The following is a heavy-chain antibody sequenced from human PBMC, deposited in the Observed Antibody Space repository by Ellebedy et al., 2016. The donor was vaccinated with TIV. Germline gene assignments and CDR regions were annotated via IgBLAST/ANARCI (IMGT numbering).Heavy chain of an antibody. CDR3: ARHDDYGGNSLFYHYYGMDV. V-gene: IGHV4-4*07. D-gene: IGHD4-23*01. CDR2: IYTSGST. J-gene: IGHJ6*02. CDR1: GGSISSYY. Sequence: SETLSLTCAVSGGSISSYYWSWIRQPAGKGLEWIGRIYTSGSTHYNPSLKSRVTMSVDTSKNQFSLKLSSVTAADTAVYYCARHDDYGGNSLFYHYYGMDVWGQGTTVTVSS.